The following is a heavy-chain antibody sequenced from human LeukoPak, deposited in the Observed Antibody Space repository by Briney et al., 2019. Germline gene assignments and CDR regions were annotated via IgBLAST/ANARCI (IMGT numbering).Heavy chain of an antibody. J-gene: IGHJ4*02. D-gene: IGHD6-13*01. V-gene: IGHV4-61*01. CDR2: IYYSGST. CDR3: ASTSMAAAGTLFDY. CDR1: GGSIRSSYYY. Sequence: SETLSLTCTVSGGSIRSSYYYWSWIRQHPGKGLEWIGYIYYSGSTNYNPSLKSRVTMSVDTSKNQFSLKLSSVTAADTAVYYCASTSMAAAGTLFDYWGQGTLVTVSS.